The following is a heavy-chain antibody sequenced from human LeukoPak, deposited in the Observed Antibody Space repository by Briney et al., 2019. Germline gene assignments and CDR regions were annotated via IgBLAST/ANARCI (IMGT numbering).Heavy chain of an antibody. V-gene: IGHV4-39*07. CDR2: VQYSGFG. J-gene: IGHJ2*01. CDR1: HGSIVTPNYC. CDR3: VRGVSNDWYFDL. Sequence: PSETLSLTCSVSHGSIVTPNYCWGWIRQPPGKGLEFVASVQYSGFGYKSPSIRSRVAVSTDTSKNQFSLRLESVTAADTAVYYCVRGVSNDWYFDLWGSGTLVSISS. D-gene: IGHD1-1*01.